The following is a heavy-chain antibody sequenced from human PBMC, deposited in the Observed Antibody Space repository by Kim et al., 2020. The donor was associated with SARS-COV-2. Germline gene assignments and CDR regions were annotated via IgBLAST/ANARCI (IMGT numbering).Heavy chain of an antibody. CDR3: ARGSGSSSSLRAIDL. J-gene: IGHJ2*01. CDR1: GGSFSGYY. V-gene: IGHV4-34*01. CDR2: INHSGST. Sequence: SETLSLTCAVYGGSFSGYYWSWIRQPPGKGLEWIGEINHSGSTNYNPSLKSRVTISVDTSKNQFSLKLSSVTAADTAVYYCARGSGSSSSLRAIDLWGRGTLVTVSS. D-gene: IGHD6-13*01.